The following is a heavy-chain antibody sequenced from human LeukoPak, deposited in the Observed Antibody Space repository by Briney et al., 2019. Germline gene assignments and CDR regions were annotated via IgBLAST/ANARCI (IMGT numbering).Heavy chain of an antibody. D-gene: IGHD1-26*01. CDR3: ARDRELPKNYVFDY. J-gene: IGHJ4*02. CDR2: ISAYNGNT. Sequence: GASVKVSCKASGYTFTSYGISWVRQAPGQGLEWMGWISAYNGNTNYAQKLQGRVTMTTDTSTSTAYMELRSLRSDDTAVYYCARDRELPKNYVFDYWGQGTLVTVSS. V-gene: IGHV1-18*01. CDR1: GYTFTSYG.